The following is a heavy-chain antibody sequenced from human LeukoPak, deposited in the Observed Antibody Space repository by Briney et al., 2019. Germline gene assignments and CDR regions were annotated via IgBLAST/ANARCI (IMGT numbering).Heavy chain of an antibody. CDR3: ARRPRYYYYMDV. CDR2: IYHSGST. V-gene: IGHV4-38-2*02. CDR1: GYSISSGYY. J-gene: IGHJ6*03. Sequence: ETLSLTCTVSGYSISSGYYWGWIRQPPGKGLEWIGSIYHSGSTYYNPSLKSRVTISVDTSKNQFSLKLSSVTAADTAVYYCARRPRYYYYMDVWGKGTTVTISS.